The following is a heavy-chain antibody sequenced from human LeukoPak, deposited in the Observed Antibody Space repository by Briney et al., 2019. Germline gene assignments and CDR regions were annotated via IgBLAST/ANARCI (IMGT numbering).Heavy chain of an antibody. CDR3: AKALRWSFPGY. J-gene: IGHJ4*02. V-gene: IGHV3-30*09. Sequence: GGSLRLSCPASGFMFSSYAMYWVRQAPGKGLEWVADISYNGGNEYYSDSVKGRFAISRDNSQNTLYLQMNNLKPEDTAVYYCAKALRWSFPGYWGQGTLVTVSS. D-gene: IGHD3-3*01. CDR2: ISYNGGNE. CDR1: GFMFSSYA.